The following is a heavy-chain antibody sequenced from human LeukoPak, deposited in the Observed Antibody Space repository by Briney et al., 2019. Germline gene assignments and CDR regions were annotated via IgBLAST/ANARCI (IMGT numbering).Heavy chain of an antibody. V-gene: IGHV4-59*01. Sequence: SETLSLTCTVSGAFISTYYWSWIRQSPGKGLEWIGYLYSRGSPNYNPSLKRRVTISVDTSKNHFSLTLSSVTAADTAVYYCARLQPNSGEWAFDIWGQGTMVTVSS. CDR3: ARLQPNSGEWAFDI. CDR2: LYSRGSP. J-gene: IGHJ3*02. D-gene: IGHD1-1*01. CDR1: GAFISTYY.